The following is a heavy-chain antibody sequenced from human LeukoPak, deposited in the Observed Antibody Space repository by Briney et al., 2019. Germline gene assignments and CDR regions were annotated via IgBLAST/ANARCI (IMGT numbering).Heavy chain of an antibody. D-gene: IGHD2-2*01. J-gene: IGHJ4*02. V-gene: IGHV4-59*01. CDR3: ARGGLPAASFAY. Sequence: SETLSLTCTVSGGSISSYYWSWIRQPPGKGLEWIGYIYYSGSTNYNPSLKSRVTISVDTSKNQFSLKLSSVTAADTAVYYCARGGLPAASFAYWAQGTLVTVSS. CDR1: GGSISSYY. CDR2: IYYSGST.